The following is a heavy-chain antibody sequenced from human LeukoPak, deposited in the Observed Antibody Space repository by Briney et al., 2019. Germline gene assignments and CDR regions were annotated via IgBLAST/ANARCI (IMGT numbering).Heavy chain of an antibody. CDR3: AREKTYYYDSSGPDY. CDR1: GFTFSSYS. V-gene: IGHV3-21*01. CDR2: ISSSSSYI. J-gene: IGHJ4*02. Sequence: GGSLRLSCAASGFTFSSYSMNWVRQAPGKGLEWVSSISSSSSYIYYADSVKGRFTISRDNVKNSLYLQMNSLRAEDTAVYYCAREKTYYYDSSGPDYWGQGTLVTVSS. D-gene: IGHD3-22*01.